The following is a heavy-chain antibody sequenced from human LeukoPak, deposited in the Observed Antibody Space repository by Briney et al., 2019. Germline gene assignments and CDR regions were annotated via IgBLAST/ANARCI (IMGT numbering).Heavy chain of an antibody. CDR3: AKHPLGIRGSGTLYWFDP. Sequence: GGSLRLSCAASGFTFSTYGMSWVRQAPGKGLQWVSTIPSGGGTYYADSVKGRYTISRDNSKNTLYLQMNSLQSEDTAVYYCAKHPLGIRGSGTLYWFDPWGQGTLVTVSS. D-gene: IGHD3-10*01. CDR1: GFTFSTYG. J-gene: IGHJ5*02. CDR2: IPSGGGT. V-gene: IGHV3-23*01.